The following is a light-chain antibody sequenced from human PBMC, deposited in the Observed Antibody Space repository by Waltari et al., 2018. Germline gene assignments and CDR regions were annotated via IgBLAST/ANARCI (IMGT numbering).Light chain of an antibody. Sequence: QSVLTQPPSVSAAAGQKVTISCSGTGSNIGNTFVSWYQQLPGTAPKLLIYDNSKRPSGIPDRFSGSKSGTSATLGITGLQTGDEADYYCGTWDTDLSVVFGGGTKLTVL. CDR1: GSNIGNTF. CDR2: DNS. CDR3: GTWDTDLSVV. V-gene: IGLV1-51*01. J-gene: IGLJ2*01.